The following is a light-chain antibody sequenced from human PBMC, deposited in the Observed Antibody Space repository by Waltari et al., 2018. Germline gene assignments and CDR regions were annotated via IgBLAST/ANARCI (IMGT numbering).Light chain of an antibody. CDR2: DTS. CDR1: HTVDNR. V-gene: IGKV3-11*01. CDR3: LQRGNWL. Sequence: EMVLTQSPATLSLSPGERATLSCRASHTVDNRLAWYQQKHGHPPRPLTHDTSTRATGTSARFSGRGSGADFTLTISSLEAEDFAVYYCLQRGNWLFGAGTRVEI. J-gene: IGKJ4*01.